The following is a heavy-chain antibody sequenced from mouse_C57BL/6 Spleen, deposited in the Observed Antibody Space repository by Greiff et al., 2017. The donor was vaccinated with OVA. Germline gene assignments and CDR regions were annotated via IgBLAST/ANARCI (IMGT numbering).Heavy chain of an antibody. CDR3: AGYDGYDEDYYAMDY. CDR2: IRNKANGYTT. CDR1: GFTFTDYY. D-gene: IGHD2-2*01. Sequence: EVKLMESGGGLVQPGGSLSLSCAASGFTFTDYYMSWVRQPPGKALEWLGFIRNKANGYTTEYSASVKGRFTISSDDSQSLLYHQMNALRAEDSATYYCAGYDGYDEDYYAMDYWGQGTSVTVSS. V-gene: IGHV7-3*01. J-gene: IGHJ4*01.